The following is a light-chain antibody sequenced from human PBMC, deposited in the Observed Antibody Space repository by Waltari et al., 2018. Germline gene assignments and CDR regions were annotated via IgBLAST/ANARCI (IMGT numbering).Light chain of an antibody. CDR3: QQHNNWPPT. CDR2: GAS. V-gene: IGKV3-15*01. CDR1: QSVSSN. Sequence: EILMTQSPATLSVSPGERAALSCRASQSVSSNLAWYQQKPGQPPGLLIFGASTRATGIPARFIGSGSGTEFTLTISSLQSEDFALYYCQQHNNWPPTFGQGTKVEIK. J-gene: IGKJ1*01.